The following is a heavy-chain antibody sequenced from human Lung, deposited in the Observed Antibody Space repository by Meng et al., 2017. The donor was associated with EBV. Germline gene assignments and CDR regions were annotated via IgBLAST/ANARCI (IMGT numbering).Heavy chain of an antibody. CDR1: GGSFSGYY. CDR3: ARGGWSSSWGN. Sequence: QLQLQHGGAGLLKPSETLSLTCAVYGGSFSGYYWSWIRQPPGKGLEWIGEINHSGSTNYNPSLKSRVTISVDTSKNQFSLKLSSVTAADTAVYYCARGGWSSSWGNWGQGTLVTVSS. V-gene: IGHV4-34*01. CDR2: INHSGST. J-gene: IGHJ4*02. D-gene: IGHD6-13*01.